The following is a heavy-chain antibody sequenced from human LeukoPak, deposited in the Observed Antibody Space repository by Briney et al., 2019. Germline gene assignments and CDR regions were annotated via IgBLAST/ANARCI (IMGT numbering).Heavy chain of an antibody. D-gene: IGHD2-2*01. CDR1: GYSISSGYY. CDR3: AREEENCSSTSCYEGLDY. J-gene: IGHJ4*02. V-gene: IGHV4-38-2*02. Sequence: SETLSLTCAVSGYSISSGYYWGWIRQPPGKGLEWIGSIYHSGSTYYNPSLKSRVTISVDTSKNQFSLKLSSVTAADTAVYYCAREEENCSSTSCYEGLDYWGQGTLVTVSS. CDR2: IYHSGST.